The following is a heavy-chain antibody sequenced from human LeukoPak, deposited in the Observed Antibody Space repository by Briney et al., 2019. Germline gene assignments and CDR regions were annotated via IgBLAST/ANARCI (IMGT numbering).Heavy chain of an antibody. D-gene: IGHD4-11*01. V-gene: IGHV4-39*07. Sequence: SETLSLTCTVSGGSISSTSYYWAWIRQPPGKGLEWIGSIYYSGSTYYNPSLKSRVIISADTSKNQLSLKLSTVTAADTAVYYCARGPNTAGNYRAFDLWGQGTKVTVSS. CDR1: GGSISSTSYY. J-gene: IGHJ3*01. CDR2: IYYSGST. CDR3: ARGPNTAGNYRAFDL.